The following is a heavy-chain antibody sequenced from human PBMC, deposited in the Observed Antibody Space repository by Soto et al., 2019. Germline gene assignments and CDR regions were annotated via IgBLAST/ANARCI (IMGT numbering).Heavy chain of an antibody. CDR3: ARLVGAFYSYYGMDV. D-gene: IGHD1-26*01. J-gene: IGHJ6*02. Sequence: GESLKISCKGSGYSFTSYWIGWVRQMPGKGLEWMGIIYPGDSDTRYSPSFQGQVTISADKSISTAYLQWSSLKASDTAMYYCARLVGAFYSYYGMDVWGQGTMVTVFS. CDR2: IYPGDSDT. CDR1: GYSFTSYW. V-gene: IGHV5-51*01.